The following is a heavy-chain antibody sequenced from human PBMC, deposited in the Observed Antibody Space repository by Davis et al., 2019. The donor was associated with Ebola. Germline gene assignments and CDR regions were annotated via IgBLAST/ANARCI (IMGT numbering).Heavy chain of an antibody. V-gene: IGHV4-59*08. J-gene: IGHJ4*02. CDR1: GRSLNNYY. Sequence: SETLSLTCTVSGRSLNNYYWSWIRQAQGKGLEWLGSVYHTGSANYNPSLKSRVTISVDTSKDQFSLSLTPVTAADTAVYYCARSTQYSSSWYVFDQWGQGTLVTVSS. CDR2: VYHTGSA. D-gene: IGHD6-13*01. CDR3: ARSTQYSSSWYVFDQ.